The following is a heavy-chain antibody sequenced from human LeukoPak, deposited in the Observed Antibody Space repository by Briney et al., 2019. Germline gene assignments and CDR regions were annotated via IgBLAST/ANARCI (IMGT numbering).Heavy chain of an antibody. J-gene: IGHJ6*02. CDR1: GGSISSYY. CDR3: ARGRQLPSPLYVDV. CDR2: IYTSGST. Sequence: SETLSLTCTVSGGSISSYYWSWIRQPAGKGLEWIGRIYTSGSTNYNPSLKSRVTMSVDTSKNQFSLKLSSVTAADTAVYYCARGRQLPSPLYVDVWGQGTTVTVSS. V-gene: IGHV4-4*07. D-gene: IGHD3-10*01.